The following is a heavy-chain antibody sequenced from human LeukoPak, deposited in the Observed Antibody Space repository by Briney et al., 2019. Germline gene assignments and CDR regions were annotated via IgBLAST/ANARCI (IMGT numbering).Heavy chain of an antibody. CDR3: ARQGTEQLVPYYYYYMDV. D-gene: IGHD6-6*01. CDR1: GYSFTSYW. J-gene: IGHJ6*03. V-gene: IGHV5-51*01. CDR2: IYPGDSDT. Sequence: GESLKISCKGSGYSFTSYWIGWVRQMPGKGLEWMGIIYPGDSDTRYSPSFQGQVTISADKSISTAYLQWSSLKASDTAMYYCARQGTEQLVPYYYYYMDVWGKGTTVTVSS.